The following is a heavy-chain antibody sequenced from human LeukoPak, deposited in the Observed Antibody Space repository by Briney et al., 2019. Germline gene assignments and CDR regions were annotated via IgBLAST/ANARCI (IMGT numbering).Heavy chain of an antibody. CDR1: GFTFSSYA. CDR2: ISYDGSNK. J-gene: IGHJ4*02. CDR3: ARASTVVTPPDY. Sequence: GGSLRLSCAASGFTFSSYAMHWVRQAPGKGLEWVAVISYDGSNKYYADSVKGRFTISRDNAKNSLYLQMNSLRAEDTAVYYCARASTVVTPPDYWGQGTLVIVSS. D-gene: IGHD4-23*01. V-gene: IGHV3-30-3*01.